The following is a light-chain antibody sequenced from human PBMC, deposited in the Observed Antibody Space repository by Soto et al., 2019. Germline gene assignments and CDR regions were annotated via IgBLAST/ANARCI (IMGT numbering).Light chain of an antibody. CDR3: QQYSHLIT. V-gene: IGKV1-33*01. CDR2: DAS. Sequence: IQMTQSRSSLSASVGHRFTITCQASQDISNYLNWYQQKLGKAPKILIYDASNLETGVPSRFSGSASGTDSTFTISSLKPEDIATYYCQQYSHLITFGQGTRLEI. J-gene: IGKJ5*01. CDR1: QDISNY.